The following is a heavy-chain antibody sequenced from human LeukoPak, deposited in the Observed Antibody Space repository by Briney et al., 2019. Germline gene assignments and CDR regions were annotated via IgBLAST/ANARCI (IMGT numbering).Heavy chain of an antibody. CDR2: IYFGDSHT. CDR1: GYTFSTSW. CDR3: ARSAGSSSSWEFDY. D-gene: IGHD6-13*01. Sequence: GESLKISCKGSGYTFSTSWIGWVRQMPGKGLEWVGIIYFGDSHTRYSPSFQGQVTISADKSISTAYLQWSSLKASDTAIYYCARSAGSSSSWEFDYWGQGTLVTVSS. V-gene: IGHV5-51*01. J-gene: IGHJ4*02.